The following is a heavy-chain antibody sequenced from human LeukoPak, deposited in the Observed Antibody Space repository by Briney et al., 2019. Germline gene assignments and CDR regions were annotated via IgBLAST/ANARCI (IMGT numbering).Heavy chain of an antibody. CDR2: IIPIFGTA. CDR3: ARGPSTPYYYGMDV. D-gene: IGHD3-3*02. V-gene: IGHV1-69*13. J-gene: IGHJ6*02. Sequence: SVKVSCKASGGTFSSYAISWVRQAPGQRLEWLGGIIPIFGTANYAQKFQGRVTITADESTSTAYMELSSLRSEDTAVYYCARGPSTPYYYGMDVWGQGTTVTVSS. CDR1: GGTFSSYA.